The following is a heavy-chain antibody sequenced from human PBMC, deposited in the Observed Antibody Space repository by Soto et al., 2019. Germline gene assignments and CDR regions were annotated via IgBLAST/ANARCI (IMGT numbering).Heavy chain of an antibody. CDR2: ISSSGSTI. D-gene: IGHD4-17*01. CDR1: GFTFSSYE. V-gene: IGHV3-48*03. CDR3: ARDSPTWGYGDTPLSAFDI. J-gene: IGHJ3*02. Sequence: PGGSLRLSCAASGFTFSSYEMNWVRQAPGKGLEWVSYISSSGSTIYYADSVKGRFAISRDNAKNSLYLQMNSLRAEDTAVYYCARDSPTWGYGDTPLSAFDIWGQGTMVTVSS.